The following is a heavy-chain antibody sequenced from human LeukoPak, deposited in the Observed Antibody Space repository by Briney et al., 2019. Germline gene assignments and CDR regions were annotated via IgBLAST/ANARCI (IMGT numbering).Heavy chain of an antibody. Sequence: SETLSLTCTVSGGSISGYYWSWIRQPPGKGLEWIAYIFYSGSTNYNPSLKSRVTISVDTSKNQFSLKLSSVTAADTAVYYCARGEWDLLFDYWGQGTLVTVSS. J-gene: IGHJ4*02. D-gene: IGHD1-26*01. CDR3: ARGEWDLLFDY. CDR2: IFYSGST. CDR1: GGSISGYY. V-gene: IGHV4-59*01.